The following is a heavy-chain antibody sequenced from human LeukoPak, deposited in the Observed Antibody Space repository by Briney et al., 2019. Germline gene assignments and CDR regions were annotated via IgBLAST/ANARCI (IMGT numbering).Heavy chain of an antibody. D-gene: IGHD5-12*01. V-gene: IGHV4-38-2*02. CDR1: GYSISSGYY. CDR2: IYTSGST. Sequence: SETLSLTCTVSGYSISSGYYWGWIRQPPGKGLEWIGRIYTSGSTNYNPSLKSRVTISVDTSKNQFSLKLSSVTAADTAVYYCARDCYDGYSGYYYFDYWGQGTLVTVSS. CDR3: ARDCYDGYSGYYYFDY. J-gene: IGHJ4*02.